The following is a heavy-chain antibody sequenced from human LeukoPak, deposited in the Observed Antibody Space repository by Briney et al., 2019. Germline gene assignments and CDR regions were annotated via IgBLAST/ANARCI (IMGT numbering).Heavy chain of an antibody. D-gene: IGHD2-15*01. CDR1: GFTFSSYA. J-gene: IGHJ6*02. V-gene: IGHV3-23*01. Sequence: GGSLRLSCAASGFTFSSYAMSWVRQAPGKGLEWVSAISGSGGSTYYADSVKGRFTISRDNSKNTLYLQINSLRAEDTAVYYCAKDEEVVVGYYYYGMDVWGQGTTVTVSS. CDR2: ISGSGGST. CDR3: AKDEEVVVGYYYYGMDV.